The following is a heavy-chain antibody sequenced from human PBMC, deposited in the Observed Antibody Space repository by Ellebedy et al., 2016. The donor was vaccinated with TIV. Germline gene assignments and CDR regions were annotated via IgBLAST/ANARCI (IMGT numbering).Heavy chain of an antibody. CDR3: VRRFYSGSGEIYYFDS. V-gene: IGHV3-30-3*01. Sequence: PGGSLRLSCAASGLTFSVYAMHWVRQPPGKGLQWVAVVSDDGATKYYAESVKGRFTISRDNSKKTLYLEMNSLKAEDTAVYYCVRRFYSGSGEIYYFDSWGQGALVTVSS. D-gene: IGHD3-10*01. CDR1: GLTFSVYA. J-gene: IGHJ4*02. CDR2: VSDDGATK.